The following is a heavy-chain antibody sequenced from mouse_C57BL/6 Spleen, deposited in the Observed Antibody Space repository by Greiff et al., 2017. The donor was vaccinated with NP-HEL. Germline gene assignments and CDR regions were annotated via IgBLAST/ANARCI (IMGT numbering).Heavy chain of an antibody. D-gene: IGHD1-1*01. J-gene: IGHJ2*01. Sequence: VQLQQSGAELVKPGASVKISCKASGYAFSSYWMNWVKQRPGKGLEWIGQIYPGDGDTNYNGKFKGKATLTADKSSSTAYMQLSSLTSEDSAVYCCARSMTTLVASSDFDYWGQGTTLTVSS. CDR2: IYPGDGDT. CDR3: ARSMTTLVASSDFDY. V-gene: IGHV1-80*01. CDR1: GYAFSSYW.